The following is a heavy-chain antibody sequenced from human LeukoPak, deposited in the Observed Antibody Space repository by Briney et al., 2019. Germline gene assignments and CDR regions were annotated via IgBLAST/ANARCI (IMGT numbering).Heavy chain of an antibody. Sequence: GGSLRLSCAASGFTFSSYAMSWVRQAPGKGLEWVSAISGSGGSTYYADSVKGRFTISRDNSKNTLYLQMNSLRGEDTAVYYCAKGFGGDSTRTFDYWGQGTLVTVSS. J-gene: IGHJ4*02. D-gene: IGHD2-2*01. V-gene: IGHV3-23*01. CDR2: ISGSGGST. CDR1: GFTFSSYA. CDR3: AKGFGGDSTRTFDY.